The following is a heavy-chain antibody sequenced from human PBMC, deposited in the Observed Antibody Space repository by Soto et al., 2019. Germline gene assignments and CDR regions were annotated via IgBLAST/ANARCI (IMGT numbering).Heavy chain of an antibody. Sequence: SETLSLTCTVSGGSISSSSYYWGWIRQPPGKGLEWIGSIYYSGSTYYNPSLKSRVTISVDTSKNQFSLKLSSVTAADTAVYYCARTYGGITINWLDPWGQGTLVTVSS. V-gene: IGHV4-39*01. D-gene: IGHD4-17*01. CDR1: GGSISSSSYY. CDR3: ARTYGGITINWLDP. CDR2: IYYSGST. J-gene: IGHJ5*02.